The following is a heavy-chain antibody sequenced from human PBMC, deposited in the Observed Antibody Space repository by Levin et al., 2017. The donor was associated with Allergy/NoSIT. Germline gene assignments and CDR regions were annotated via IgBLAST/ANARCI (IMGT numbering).Heavy chain of an antibody. CDR1: GDSVSSNSAA. Sequence: TSETLSLTCAISGDSVSSNSAAWNWIRQSPSRGLEWLGRTYYRSKWYNDYAVSVKSRITINPDTSKNQFSLQLNSVTPEDTAVYYCARNGFGVWFGLDYYMDVWGKGTTVTVSS. D-gene: IGHD3-10*01. CDR2: TYYRSKWYN. J-gene: IGHJ6*03. V-gene: IGHV6-1*01. CDR3: ARNGFGVWFGLDYYMDV.